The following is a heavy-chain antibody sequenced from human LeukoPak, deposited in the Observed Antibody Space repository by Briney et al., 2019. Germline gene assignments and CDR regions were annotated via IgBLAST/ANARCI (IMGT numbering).Heavy chain of an antibody. CDR1: GFTFSNAW. J-gene: IGHJ4*02. D-gene: IGHD4-23*01. CDR3: TTRVITRRLFDY. V-gene: IGHV3-15*01. CDR2: IKSKTDGGTT. Sequence: GGSLRLSCAASGFTFSNAWMSWVRQAPGKGLEWVGRIKSKTDGGTTDYAAPVKGRFTISRDDSKNTLYLQMNSLKTEDIAVYYCTTRVITRRLFDYWGQGTLVTVSS.